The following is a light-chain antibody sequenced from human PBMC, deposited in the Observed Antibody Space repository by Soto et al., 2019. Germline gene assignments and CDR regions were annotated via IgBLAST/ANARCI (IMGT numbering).Light chain of an antibody. CDR1: HSVSSN. Sequence: IVLTHSPGTLSLSTGERANLSCRASHSVSSNLAWYQQKPGQAPRLLIYGASTRATGIPARFSGSGSGTEFTLTISSLQSEDFAVYYCQQYNNLPRTFGQGTKVDIK. CDR3: QQYNNLPRT. CDR2: GAS. J-gene: IGKJ1*01. V-gene: IGKV3-15*01.